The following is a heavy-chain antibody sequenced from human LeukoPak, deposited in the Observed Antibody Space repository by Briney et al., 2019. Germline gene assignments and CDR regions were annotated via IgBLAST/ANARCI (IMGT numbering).Heavy chain of an antibody. CDR3: ARGRGQYYFDC. J-gene: IGHJ4*02. CDR2: INHSGST. Sequence: PSETLSLTCAVYGGSFSGYYWSWIRQPPGKGLEWIGEINHSGSTNYSPSLKRRVTISEDTSKNQFSLKLSSVTAADTAVYYCARGRGQYYFDCWGQGTLVTVSS. V-gene: IGHV4-34*01. CDR1: GGSFSGYY.